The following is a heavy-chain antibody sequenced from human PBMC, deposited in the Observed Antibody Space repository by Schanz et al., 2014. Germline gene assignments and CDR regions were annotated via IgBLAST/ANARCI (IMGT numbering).Heavy chain of an antibody. D-gene: IGHD5-12*01. CDR2: MNESHSTI. Sequence: EVQLLESGGGLVEPGGSLRLSCAASGFSFSSYAMGWVRQARGKGLEWVSAMNESHSTIYYADSVRGRFTISRDNAENTLFLQRNSLRAEDTAVYYCARKVVATIGGYYDNWGQGTLVIVYS. CDR3: ARKVVATIGGYYDN. V-gene: IGHV3-23*01. CDR1: GFSFSSYA. J-gene: IGHJ4*02.